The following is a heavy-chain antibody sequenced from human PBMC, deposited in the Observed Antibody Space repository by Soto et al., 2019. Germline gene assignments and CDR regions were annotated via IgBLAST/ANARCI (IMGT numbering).Heavy chain of an antibody. CDR2: INHSGST. J-gene: IGHJ5*02. Sequence: PSETLSLTCAVYGGSFSGYYWSWIRQPPGKGLEWIGEINHSGSTNYNPSLKSLVTISVDTSKNQFSLKLSSVTAADTAVYYCARGRYCSGGSCYRGGSGLNWFDPWGQGTLVTVSS. V-gene: IGHV4-34*01. CDR3: ARGRYCSGGSCYRGGSGLNWFDP. D-gene: IGHD2-15*01. CDR1: GGSFSGYY.